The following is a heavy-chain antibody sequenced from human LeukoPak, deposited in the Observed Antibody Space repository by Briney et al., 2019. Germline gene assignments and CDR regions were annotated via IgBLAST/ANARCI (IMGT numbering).Heavy chain of an antibody. CDR2: IKEDGTVK. D-gene: IGHD6-6*01. CDR1: RFNFNNYW. CDR3: ARIGYRSSSFDY. Sequence: GGSLRLSCAASRFNFNNYWMSWVRQAPGRGLEWVANIKEDGTVKYYVDSVKGRFIISRDNAKNSQYLQINSLRAEDTAIYYCARIGYRSSSFDYWGQGTLVTASS. V-gene: IGHV3-7*03. J-gene: IGHJ4*02.